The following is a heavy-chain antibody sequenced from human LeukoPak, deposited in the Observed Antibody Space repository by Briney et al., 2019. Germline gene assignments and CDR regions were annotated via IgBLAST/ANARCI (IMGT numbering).Heavy chain of an antibody. D-gene: IGHD2-2*01. CDR2: IYPGDSDT. V-gene: IGHV5-51*01. Sequence: GESLKISCKGSGYSFTSYWIGWVRQMPGKGLEWMGIIYPGDSDTRYSPSFQGQVTISADKSISTAYLQWSSLKASDTAMYYCARHPSSTSPSGYYYYYMDVWGNGSTVTVSS. CDR3: ARHPSSTSPSGYYYYYMDV. CDR1: GYSFTSYW. J-gene: IGHJ6*03.